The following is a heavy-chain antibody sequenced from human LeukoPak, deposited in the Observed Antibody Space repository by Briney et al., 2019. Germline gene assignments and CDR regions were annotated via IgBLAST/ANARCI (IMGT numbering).Heavy chain of an antibody. CDR1: GGSFSGYY. J-gene: IGHJ4*02. Sequence: SETLSLTCAVYGGSFSGYYWSWIRQPPGKGLEWIGEINHSGSTNYNPSLKSRVTISVDTSKNQFSLKLSSVTAADTAVYYCARGRINTYYDILTGYFFYWGQGTLVTVSS. V-gene: IGHV4-34*01. D-gene: IGHD3-9*01. CDR2: INHSGST. CDR3: ARGRINTYYDILTGYFFY.